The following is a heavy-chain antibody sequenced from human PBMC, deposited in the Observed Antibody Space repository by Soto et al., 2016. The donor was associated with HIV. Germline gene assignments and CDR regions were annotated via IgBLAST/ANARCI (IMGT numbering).Heavy chain of an antibody. D-gene: IGHD5-12*01. Sequence: EVQLLESGEAWYSLGGPVRLSCAASGFTFSDHAMSWVCQTPEKGLEWVSGISGNGRNTHFADSGRFTISRDNSRNTLFLQMNNLRAEDTAIYYCARLGTWLQKDLDYWGQGTLVTVSS. CDR1: GFTFSDHA. V-gene: IGHV3-23*01. J-gene: IGHJ4*02. CDR3: ARLGTWLQKDLDY. CDR2: ISGNGRNT.